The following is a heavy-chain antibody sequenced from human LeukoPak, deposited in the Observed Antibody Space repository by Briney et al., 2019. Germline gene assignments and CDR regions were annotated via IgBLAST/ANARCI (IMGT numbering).Heavy chain of an antibody. Sequence: GGSLRLSCAASGFTFGSYVMSWVRQAPGKGLEGVSAITQSGSATYYADSVKGRFTISRDNSKNTLYLQMNSLRAEDTAVYYCAKAGYGSANYYSRDRANWFDPWGQGTLVTVSS. CDR1: GFTFGSYV. CDR3: AKAGYGSANYYSRDRANWFDP. V-gene: IGHV3-23*01. CDR2: ITQSGSAT. J-gene: IGHJ5*02. D-gene: IGHD3-10*01.